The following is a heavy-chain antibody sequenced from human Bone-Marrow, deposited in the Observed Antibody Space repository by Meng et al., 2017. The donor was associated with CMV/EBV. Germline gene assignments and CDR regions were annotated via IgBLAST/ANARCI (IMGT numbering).Heavy chain of an antibody. V-gene: IGHV4-34*09. CDR1: GGSFSGYY. Sequence: SETLSLTCAVYGGSFSGYYWSWIRQPPGKGLEWIGYIYYSGSTFYNPSLKSRVTISVDTSKNQFSLKLSSVTAADTAVYYCARVRSIRFHYFDYWGQGTLVTVSS. CDR2: IYYSGST. J-gene: IGHJ4*02. D-gene: IGHD3-3*01. CDR3: ARVRSIRFHYFDY.